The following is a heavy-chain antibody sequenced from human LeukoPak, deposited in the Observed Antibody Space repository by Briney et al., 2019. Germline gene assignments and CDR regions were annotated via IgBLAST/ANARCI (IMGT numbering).Heavy chain of an antibody. D-gene: IGHD3-10*01. Sequence: PSETLSLTCTVSGGSVSSGSYYWSWIRQPPGKELEWIGYIYYSGTTNYNPSLNSRVTISVDTSKNQFSLKLSSVTATDTAVYYCARGEEYGSGTVHFDYWGQGILVTVSS. V-gene: IGHV4-61*01. CDR3: ARGEEYGSGTVHFDY. CDR2: IYYSGTT. J-gene: IGHJ4*02. CDR1: GGSVSSGSYY.